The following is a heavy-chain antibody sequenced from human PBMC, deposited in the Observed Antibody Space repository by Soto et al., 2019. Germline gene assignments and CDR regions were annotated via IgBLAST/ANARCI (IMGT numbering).Heavy chain of an antibody. CDR3: ARDPSIVLVPAATYYYYYYGMDV. D-gene: IGHD2-2*01. Sequence: GGSLRLSCAASGFTFSRYFMSWVRQAPGKGLEWVANIKQDGSEKYYVDSVKGRFTISRDNAKNSLYLQMNSLRAEDTAVYYCARDPSIVLVPAATYYYYYYGMDVWGQGTTVTVS. J-gene: IGHJ6*02. V-gene: IGHV3-7*01. CDR2: IKQDGSEK. CDR1: GFTFSRYF.